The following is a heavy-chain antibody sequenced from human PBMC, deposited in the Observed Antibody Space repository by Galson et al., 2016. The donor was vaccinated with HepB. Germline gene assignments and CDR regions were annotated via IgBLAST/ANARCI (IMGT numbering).Heavy chain of an antibody. CDR3: ARHSGYSSSWYFSEALDY. V-gene: IGHV4-39*01. D-gene: IGHD6-13*01. CDR2: IYYSGST. J-gene: IGHJ4*02. CDR1: SNDY. Sequence: SNDYMNWVRQPPGKGLEWIGSIYYSGSTYYNPSLKSRVTISVDTSKNQFSLKLSSVTAADTAVYYCARHSGYSSSWYFSEALDYWGQGTLVTVSS.